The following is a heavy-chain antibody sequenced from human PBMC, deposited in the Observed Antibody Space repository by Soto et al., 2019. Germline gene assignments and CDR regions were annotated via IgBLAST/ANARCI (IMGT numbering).Heavy chain of an antibody. V-gene: IGHV6-1*01. J-gene: IGHJ4*02. CDR3: ARSITGSAYFDY. D-gene: IGHD3-10*01. CDR1: GDSVSSNTAT. CDR2: TYYRSKWFH. Sequence: QTLSLTCAISGDSVSSNTATCNWIRQSPSRGLQWLGRTYYRSKWFHDYAVSVESRITINPDTSKNQFSLQLISVTPEDTAVYYCARSITGSAYFDYWGQGTLVTVSS.